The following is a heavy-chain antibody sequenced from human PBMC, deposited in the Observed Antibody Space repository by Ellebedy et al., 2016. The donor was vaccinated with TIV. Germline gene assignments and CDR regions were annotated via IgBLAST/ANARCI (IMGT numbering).Heavy chain of an antibody. D-gene: IGHD3-10*01. J-gene: IGHJ3*02. V-gene: IGHV5-10-1*01. CDR1: GYSFTSYW. Sequence: ASVKVSCXGSGYSFTSYWISWVRQMPGKGLEWMGRIDPSDSYTNYSPSFQGHVTISADKSISTAYLQWSSLKASDTAMYYCARHVGLNAFDIWGQGTMVTVSS. CDR2: IDPSDSYT. CDR3: ARHVGLNAFDI.